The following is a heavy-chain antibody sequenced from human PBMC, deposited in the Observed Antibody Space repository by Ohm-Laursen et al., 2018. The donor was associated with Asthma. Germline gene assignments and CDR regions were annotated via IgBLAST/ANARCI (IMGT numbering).Heavy chain of an antibody. CDR1: GYTFSRYS. J-gene: IGHJ4*02. Sequence: SLRLSCTAFGYTFSRYSIHWVRQIPGKGLEWVASISTASTFIYYADSVRGRFTTSRDNAKNSVYLQMNSLRGEDTAIYYCATLSWYASQYWGQGTLVTVSS. V-gene: IGHV3-21*01. CDR2: ISTASTFI. CDR3: ATLSWYASQY. D-gene: IGHD2-2*01.